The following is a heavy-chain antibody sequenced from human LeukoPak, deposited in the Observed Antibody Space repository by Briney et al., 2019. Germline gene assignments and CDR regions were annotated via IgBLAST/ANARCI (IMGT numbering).Heavy chain of an antibody. Sequence: SETLSLTCTVSGGSISSRSYYWGWIRQPPGKGLEWIGSIYYSGSTYYNPSLKSRVTISVDTSKNQFSLKLSSVTAADTAVYYCARDRSGSGLIDYWGQGTLVTVSS. D-gene: IGHD1-26*01. J-gene: IGHJ4*02. V-gene: IGHV4-39*07. CDR3: ARDRSGSGLIDY. CDR1: GGSISSRSYY. CDR2: IYYSGST.